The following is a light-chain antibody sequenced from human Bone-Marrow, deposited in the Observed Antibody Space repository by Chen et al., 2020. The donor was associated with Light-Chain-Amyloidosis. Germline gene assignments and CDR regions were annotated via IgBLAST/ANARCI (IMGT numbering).Light chain of an antibody. CDR2: RDT. CDR1: DLPTKY. Sequence: SYELTQPPSVSVSPGQTARITCSGDDLPTKYAYWYQQKPGQAPVLVIHRDTERPSGISDRFSGSRSGTTATLTISGVQAEDEADYHCQSAESSGSYEVIFGGGTKLTVL. V-gene: IGLV3-25*03. CDR3: QSAESSGSYEVI. J-gene: IGLJ2*01.